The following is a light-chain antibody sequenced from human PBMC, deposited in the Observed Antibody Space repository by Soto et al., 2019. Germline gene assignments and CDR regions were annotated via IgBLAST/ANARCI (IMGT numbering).Light chain of an antibody. CDR1: SSDVGGYSY. CDR2: DVR. J-gene: IGLJ1*01. CDR3: DSYTTSSTYV. Sequence: QSVLTQPASVSGSPGQSIAISCTGTSSDVGGYSYVSWYQHQPGKAPKLVISDVRNRPSGVSDRFSGSKSGNTASLTISGLQTEDEADYYCDSYTTSSTYVFGTGTKVTVL. V-gene: IGLV2-14*03.